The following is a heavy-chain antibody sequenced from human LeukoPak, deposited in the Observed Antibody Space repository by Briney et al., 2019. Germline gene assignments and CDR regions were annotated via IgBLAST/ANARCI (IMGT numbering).Heavy chain of an antibody. Sequence: GGSLRLSCAASGFTFSSYAMSWVRQAPGKGLEWVSAISGSGGSTYYADSVKGRFTISRDNFKNTVYLQMNGLRVEDTAIYYCARYNSGNFFDYWGQGTLVTVSS. V-gene: IGHV3-23*01. J-gene: IGHJ4*02. CDR2: ISGSGGST. D-gene: IGHD6-19*01. CDR1: GFTFSSYA. CDR3: ARYNSGNFFDY.